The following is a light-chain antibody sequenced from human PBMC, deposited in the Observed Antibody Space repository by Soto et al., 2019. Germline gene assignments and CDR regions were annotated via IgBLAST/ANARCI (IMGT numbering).Light chain of an antibody. CDR1: SSDVGGYSF. CDR2: DVS. J-gene: IGLJ1*01. CDR3: SSYTSSSLYV. Sequence: QSALTQPASVSGSPGQSVAISCTGISSDVGGYSFVSWYQQLPGKAPKLMIYDVSDRPSGVSNRFSGSKSGNTASLTISGLQAEDEADYYCSSYTSSSLYVFGTGTKVTVL. V-gene: IGLV2-14*01.